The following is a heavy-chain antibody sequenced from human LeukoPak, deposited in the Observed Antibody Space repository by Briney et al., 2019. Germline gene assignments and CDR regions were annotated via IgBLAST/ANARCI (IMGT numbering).Heavy chain of an antibody. J-gene: IGHJ1*01. V-gene: IGHV3-21*01. CDR2: ISSSSSYI. Sequence: GGSLRLSCAASGFTFSSYSMNWVRQAPGKGLEWVSSISSSSSYIYYADSVKGRFTISRDNAKNSLYLQMNSLRAEDTAVYYCARDWPTIAAAGTIPEYFQHRGQGTLVTVSS. D-gene: IGHD6-13*01. CDR3: ARDWPTIAAAGTIPEYFQH. CDR1: GFTFSSYS.